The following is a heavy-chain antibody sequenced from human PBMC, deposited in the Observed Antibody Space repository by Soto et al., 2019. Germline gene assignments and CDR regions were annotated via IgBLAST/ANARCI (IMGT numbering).Heavy chain of an antibody. CDR3: ARGTDSSGYYNWFDP. J-gene: IGHJ5*02. Sequence: QVQLVQSGAEVKKPGASVKVSCKASGYTFTSYEINWVRQATGQGLEWMGWMNPNSGNTGYAQKFQGRVTMTRNTSXXTAYMELSSLRSEDRAVYYCARGTDSSGYYNWFDPWGQGTLVTVSS. CDR1: GYTFTSYE. D-gene: IGHD3-22*01. V-gene: IGHV1-8*01. CDR2: MNPNSGNT.